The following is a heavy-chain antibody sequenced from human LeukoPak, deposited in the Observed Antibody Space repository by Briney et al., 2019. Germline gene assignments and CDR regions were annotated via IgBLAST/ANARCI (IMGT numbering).Heavy chain of an antibody. CDR1: GYSFTSYW. CDR2: IDPSDSET. V-gene: IGHV5-51*01. CDR3: ARQTAMGRSGDY. Sequence: GESLKISCKASGYSFTSYWIGWVRQMPGKGLEWMGIIDPSDSETRYTPSFQGQVTISADKSLSTAYLQWNSLKASDTAMYYCARQTAMGRSGDYWGQGILVTVSS. J-gene: IGHJ4*02. D-gene: IGHD5-18*01.